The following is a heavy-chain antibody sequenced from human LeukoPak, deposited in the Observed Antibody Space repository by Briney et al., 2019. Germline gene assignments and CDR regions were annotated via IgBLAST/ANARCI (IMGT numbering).Heavy chain of an antibody. J-gene: IGHJ4*02. Sequence: SETLSLTCTVSGGSISSGSYYWSWIRQPAGKGLEWIGRIYTSGSTNYNPSLKSRVTISVDTSKNQFSLKLSSVTAADTAVYYCARGLIGYSSGWSDYFDYWGQGTLVTASS. CDR3: ARGLIGYSSGWSDYFDY. D-gene: IGHD6-19*01. V-gene: IGHV4-61*02. CDR2: IYTSGST. CDR1: GGSISSGSYY.